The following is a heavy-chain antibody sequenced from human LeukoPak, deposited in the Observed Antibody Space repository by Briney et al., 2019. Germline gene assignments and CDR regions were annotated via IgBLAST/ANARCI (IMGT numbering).Heavy chain of an antibody. V-gene: IGHV3-23*01. CDR1: GFTFSSYA. CDR3: AKSPGTMVRGVSYFDY. D-gene: IGHD3-10*01. Sequence: GGSLRLSCAASGFTFSSYAMSWVRQAPGKGLEWVSAISGSGGSIYYADSVKGRFTISRDNSKNTLYLQMNSLRAEDTAVYYCAKSPGTMVRGVSYFDYWGQGTLVTVSS. J-gene: IGHJ4*02. CDR2: ISGSGGSI.